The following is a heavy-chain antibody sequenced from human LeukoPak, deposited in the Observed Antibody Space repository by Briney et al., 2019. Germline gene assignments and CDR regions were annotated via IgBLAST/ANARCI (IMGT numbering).Heavy chain of an antibody. D-gene: IGHD1-26*01. CDR1: GFTFSSYT. Sequence: GGSLRLSCAASGFTFSSYTMNWVRQAPGKGLEWVAAISSSSRDIFYADSVKGRFSTSRDNTQNSLSLQMSSLKAEDTAVYYCVREAAATLFDYWGQGTLVTVSS. CDR3: VREAAATLFDY. J-gene: IGHJ4*02. CDR2: ISSSSRDI. V-gene: IGHV3-21*01.